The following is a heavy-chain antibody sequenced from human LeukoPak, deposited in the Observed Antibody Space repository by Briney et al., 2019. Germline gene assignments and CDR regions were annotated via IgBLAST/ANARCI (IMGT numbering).Heavy chain of an antibody. CDR1: GGSISSYY. Sequence: PSETLSLTCTVSGGSISSYYWSWIRQPPGKGLEWIGYIYYSGSTNYNPSLKSRVTISVDTSKSQFSLKLSSVTAADTAVYYCAREGIAAGGVTLDYYYGMDVWGKGTTVTVSS. D-gene: IGHD6-13*01. V-gene: IGHV4-59*01. CDR3: AREGIAAGGVTLDYYYGMDV. CDR2: IYYSGST. J-gene: IGHJ6*04.